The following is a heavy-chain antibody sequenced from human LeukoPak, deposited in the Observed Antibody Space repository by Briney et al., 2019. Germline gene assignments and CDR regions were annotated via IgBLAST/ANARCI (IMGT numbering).Heavy chain of an antibody. V-gene: IGHV3-74*01. CDR3: ARDREDCSGGSCYANRFDP. Sequence: GGSLRLSCAVSGFTFSSYWMHWVRQDPGKGLVWVSRINTDGSSTSYADSVKGRFTVSRDNAKNTLYLQMNSLRAEDTAVYYCARDREDCSGGSCYANRFDPWGQGTLVTVSS. D-gene: IGHD2-15*01. J-gene: IGHJ5*02. CDR1: GFTFSSYW. CDR2: INTDGSST.